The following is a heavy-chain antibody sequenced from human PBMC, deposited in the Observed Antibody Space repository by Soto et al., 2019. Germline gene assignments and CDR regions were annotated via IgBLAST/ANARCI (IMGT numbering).Heavy chain of an antibody. CDR2: ISGSGGST. D-gene: IGHD3-16*01. CDR1: GFTFSSYA. V-gene: IGHV3-23*01. J-gene: IGHJ4*02. Sequence: EVQLLESGGGLVQPGGSLRLSCAASGFTFSSYAMSWVRQAPGKGLEWVSAISGSGGSTYYADSVKGRFTISRDNSKNRGDRQRNSLGAEDTAVYYCANGRRSKGGSRGYWGQGTLVTVSS. CDR3: ANGRRSKGGSRGY.